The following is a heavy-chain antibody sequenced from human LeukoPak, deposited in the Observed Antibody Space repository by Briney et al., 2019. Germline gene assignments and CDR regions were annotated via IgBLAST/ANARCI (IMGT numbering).Heavy chain of an antibody. D-gene: IGHD6-19*01. CDR2: ISSSRSYT. V-gene: IGHV3-11*05. J-gene: IGHJ4*02. CDR3: ARADPGYSSGWYIFDS. CDR1: GFTFSDYY. Sequence: PGGSLRLSCAASGFTFSDYYMSWVRQAPGKGLEWVSYISSSRSYTKYADSVKGRFTISRDNAKKSLYLQMNSLRVEDTAVYYCARADPGYSSGWYIFDSWGQGTLVTVSS.